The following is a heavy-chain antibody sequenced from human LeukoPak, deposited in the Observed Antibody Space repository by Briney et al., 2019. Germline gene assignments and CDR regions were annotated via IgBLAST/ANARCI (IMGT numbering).Heavy chain of an antibody. J-gene: IGHJ4*02. CDR3: ARVIVVVPAATFDY. CDR1: GFTFSSYW. CDR2: IKQDGSEK. D-gene: IGHD2-2*01. Sequence: PGGSLRLSCAASGFTFSSYWMSWVRQAPGKGLEGVANIKQDGSEKYYVDSVKGRFTISRDNAKNSLYLQMNSLRAEDTAVYYCARVIVVVPAATFDYWGQGTLVTVSS. V-gene: IGHV3-7*03.